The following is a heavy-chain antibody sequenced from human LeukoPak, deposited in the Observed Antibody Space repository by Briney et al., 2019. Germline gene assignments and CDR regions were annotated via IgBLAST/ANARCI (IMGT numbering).Heavy chain of an antibody. Sequence: SQTLSLTCTVSGGSISSGGYYWSWIRQHPGKGLEWIGYIYYSGSTYYNPSLKSRVTISVDTSKNQFSLKLSSVTAADTAVYXXXXXXXXXXXXPPEYFQHWGQGTLVTVSS. J-gene: IGHJ1*01. V-gene: IGHV4-31*03. CDR1: GGSISSGGYY. CDR3: XXXXXXXXXXPPEYFQH. CDR2: IYYSGST.